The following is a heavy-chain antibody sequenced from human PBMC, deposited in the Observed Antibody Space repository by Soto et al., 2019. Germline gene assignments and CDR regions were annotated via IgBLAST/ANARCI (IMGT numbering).Heavy chain of an antibody. CDR2: ISAYNGNT. V-gene: IGHV1-18*01. CDR1: GYTFTSYG. J-gene: IGHJ5*02. Sequence: GASVKVSCKASGYTFTSYGISWVRQAPGQGLEWLGRISAYNGNTNSAQKLQGRVTMTTDTSASTAYTELRSLRSDDTAVYYCARVVGALGHWFDPWGQGTLVTVSS. CDR3: ARVVGALGHWFDP. D-gene: IGHD1-26*01.